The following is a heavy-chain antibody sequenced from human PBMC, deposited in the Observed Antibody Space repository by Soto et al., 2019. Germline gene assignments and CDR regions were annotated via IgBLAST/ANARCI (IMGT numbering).Heavy chain of an antibody. CDR3: ARGGSTIFPYYYYGMDV. Sequence: GGSLRLSCAASGFTFSSYSMNWVRQAPGKGLEWVSSISSSSSYIYYADSVKGRFTISRDNAKNSLYLQMNSLRAEDKAVYYCARGGSTIFPYYYYGMDVWGQGTTVTVSS. V-gene: IGHV3-21*01. CDR2: ISSSSSYI. J-gene: IGHJ6*02. D-gene: IGHD3-9*01. CDR1: GFTFSSYS.